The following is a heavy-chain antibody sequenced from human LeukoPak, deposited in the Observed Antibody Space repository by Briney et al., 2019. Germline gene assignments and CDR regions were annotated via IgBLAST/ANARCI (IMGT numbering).Heavy chain of an antibody. CDR1: GFTFSSYY. CDR2: ISGTSDTT. V-gene: IGHV3-48*02. CDR3: ARNYCYTMDV. Sequence: GGSLRLSCSASGFTFSSYYMTWVRQAPGKGLEWVSHISGTSDTTYYADSVKGRFSISRDNAKNSLYLQMNSLRDDDTAVYYCARNYCYTMDVWGQGTTVTVSS. J-gene: IGHJ6*02.